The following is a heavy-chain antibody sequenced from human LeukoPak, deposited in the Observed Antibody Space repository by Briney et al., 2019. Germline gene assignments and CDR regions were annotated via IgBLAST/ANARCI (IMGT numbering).Heavy chain of an antibody. V-gene: IGHV4-4*07. Sequence: NHSGALSLTCTDPRGSTTIYYWSFIRHPARKGLEWSGHIYTSGSVNYHPPLKRRNAMSVDTSKNQFPLELSSVAAADTAGYYCARTQQRYGSGFDYWGQGTLVTVAS. D-gene: IGHD3-10*01. CDR2: IYTSGSV. CDR3: ARTQQRYGSGFDY. J-gene: IGHJ4*02. CDR1: RGSTTIYY.